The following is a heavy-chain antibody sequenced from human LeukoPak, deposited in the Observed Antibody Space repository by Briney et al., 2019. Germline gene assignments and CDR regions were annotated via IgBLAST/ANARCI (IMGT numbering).Heavy chain of an antibody. CDR2: ISSSSSTI. Sequence: TGGSLRLSCAASGFTFSSYGMHWVRQAPGKGLEWVSYISSSSSTIYYADSVKGRFTISRDNAKNSLYLQMNSLRAEDTAVYYCARDRDGSGSIYFDYWGQGTLVTVSS. V-gene: IGHV3-48*04. J-gene: IGHJ4*02. D-gene: IGHD3-10*01. CDR3: ARDRDGSGSIYFDY. CDR1: GFTFSSYG.